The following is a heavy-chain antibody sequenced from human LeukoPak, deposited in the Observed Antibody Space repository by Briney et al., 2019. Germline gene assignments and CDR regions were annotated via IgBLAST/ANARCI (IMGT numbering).Heavy chain of an antibody. CDR3: ARDRGYYESSGYYKFDY. Sequence: GGSLRLSCAASGFTFSSYSMNWVRQAPGKGLEWVSYISSSSSTIYYADSVKGRFTISRDNAKNSLYLQMNSLRAEDTAVYYCARDRGYYESSGYYKFDYWGQGTLVTVSS. V-gene: IGHV3-48*04. CDR2: ISSSSSTI. J-gene: IGHJ4*02. CDR1: GFTFSSYS. D-gene: IGHD3-22*01.